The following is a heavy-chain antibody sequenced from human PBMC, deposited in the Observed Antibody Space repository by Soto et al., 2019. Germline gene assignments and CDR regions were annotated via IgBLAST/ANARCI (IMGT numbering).Heavy chain of an antibody. CDR1: GFTFSSFS. Sequence: GGSLRLSCAASGFTFSSFSLNWVRQAPGKGLEWVSSISTTSNDIYYADSVKGRFTISRDNARNSLYLQMNSLRAEDTAVYYCVKVYRSSFDWGQGTLVTVSS. J-gene: IGHJ4*02. CDR3: VKVYRSSFD. CDR2: ISTTSNDI. D-gene: IGHD6-6*01. V-gene: IGHV3-21*01.